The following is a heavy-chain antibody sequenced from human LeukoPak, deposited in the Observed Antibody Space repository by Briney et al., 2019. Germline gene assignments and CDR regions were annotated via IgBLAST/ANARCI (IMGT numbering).Heavy chain of an antibody. CDR2: ISSSSTYI. J-gene: IGHJ4*02. CDR3: ARGPLGDFDY. V-gene: IGHV3-21*01. CDR1: GFTFSTYS. Sequence: GGSLRLSCAASGFTFSTYSMNWVRQAPGKGLEWVSSISSSSTYIYYADSVKGRFTISRDNAKNSLYLQMNSLRAEDTAVYYCARGPLGDFDYWGQGTLVTVSS.